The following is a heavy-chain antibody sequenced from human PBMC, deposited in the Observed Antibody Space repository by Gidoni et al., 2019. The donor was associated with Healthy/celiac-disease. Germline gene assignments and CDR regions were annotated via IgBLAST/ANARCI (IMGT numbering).Heavy chain of an antibody. D-gene: IGHD6-13*01. CDR3: ARGVPGYSSSWYYFDY. CDR1: GFTVSSNY. CDR2: IYSGGST. V-gene: IGHV3-53*04. J-gene: IGHJ4*02. Sequence: EVQLVESGGGLVQPGGSLSLSCAASGFTVSSNYMSWVRQAPGKGLEWVSVIYSGGSTYYADSVKGRFTISRHNSKNTLYLQMNSLRAEDTAVYYCARGVPGYSSSWYYFDYWGQGTLVTVSS.